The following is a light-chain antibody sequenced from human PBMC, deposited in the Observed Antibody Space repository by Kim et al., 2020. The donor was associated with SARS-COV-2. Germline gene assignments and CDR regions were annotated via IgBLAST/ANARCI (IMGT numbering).Light chain of an antibody. Sequence: PGESATLACRAGQRIGPRLAWYQQKPGQAPRLLIYDASTSATDIPARFSGSGSGTEFTLTISSLQSEDFAVYYCQQYDNGPPRTFGQGTKLEI. CDR1: QRIGPR. J-gene: IGKJ2*02. CDR2: DAS. V-gene: IGKV3-15*01. CDR3: QQYDNGPPRT.